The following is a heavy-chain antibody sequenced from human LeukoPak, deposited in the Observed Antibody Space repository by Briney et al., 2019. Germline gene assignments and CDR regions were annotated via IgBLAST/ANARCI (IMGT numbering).Heavy chain of an antibody. CDR3: ARDPTRGYSYGYEDY. Sequence: GGSLRLSCAASGFTFSSYSMNWVRQAPGKGLEWVAYISGSGSTEYYADSVKGRFTISRDNAKNSLYLQMNSLRAEDTAVYFCARDPTRGYSYGYEDYWGQGTLVIVSS. J-gene: IGHJ4*02. V-gene: IGHV3-48*04. CDR2: ISGSGSTE. D-gene: IGHD5-18*01. CDR1: GFTFSSYS.